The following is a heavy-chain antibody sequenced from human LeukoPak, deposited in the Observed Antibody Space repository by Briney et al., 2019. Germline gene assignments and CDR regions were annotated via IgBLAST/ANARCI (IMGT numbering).Heavy chain of an antibody. CDR3: ARDREGTGPTMDY. CDR2: ITSDGSDT. D-gene: IGHD1-26*01. CDR1: GFTFSTYW. J-gene: IGHJ4*02. Sequence: TGGSLRLSCAASGFTFSTYWMDWVRQIPGKGLVWVSRITSDGSDTYYADSVKGRFTISRDNAKNALYLQMSSLRVEDTAVYYCARDREGTGPTMDYWGQGILVTVSS. V-gene: IGHV3-74*01.